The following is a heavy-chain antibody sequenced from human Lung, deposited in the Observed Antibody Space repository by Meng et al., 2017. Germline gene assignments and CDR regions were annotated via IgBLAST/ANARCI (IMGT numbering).Heavy chain of an antibody. V-gene: IGHV3-74*01. J-gene: IGHJ4*02. CDR2: ITGDGSST. CDR3: ARGGVTTDD. Sequence: EVQLVGSRGCLVQTGGSLRLSCAASRFTFSTHWMHWVRQAPGKGLEWVSRITGDGSSTIYADSVQGRFTMSRDNAKNTLSLQMNSLRAEDTAVYYCARGGVTTDDWGQGTLVTVSS. D-gene: IGHD4-17*01. CDR1: RFTFSTHW.